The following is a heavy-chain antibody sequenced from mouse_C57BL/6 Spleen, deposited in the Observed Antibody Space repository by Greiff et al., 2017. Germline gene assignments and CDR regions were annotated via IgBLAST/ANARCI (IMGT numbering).Heavy chain of an antibody. CDR3: ARLNWDLYYFDY. J-gene: IGHJ2*01. CDR2: ISSGSSTI. CDR1: GFTFSDYG. Sequence: EVQLQESGGGLVKPGGSLKLSCAASGFTFSDYGMHWVRQAPEKGLEWVAYISSGSSTIYYAATVKGRFTISRDNANNTLFLQMTSLRSEDTAMYYCARLNWDLYYFDYWGQGTTLTVSS. D-gene: IGHD4-1*01. V-gene: IGHV5-17*01.